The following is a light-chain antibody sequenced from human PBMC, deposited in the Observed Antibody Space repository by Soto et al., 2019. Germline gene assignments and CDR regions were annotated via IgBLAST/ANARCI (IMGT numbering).Light chain of an antibody. J-gene: IGLJ2*01. V-gene: IGLV2-11*01. CDR3: CSYAGSYIFV. CDR2: DVS. Sequence: QSVLTQPRSVSGSPGQSVTISCTGTSSDVGDYNYVSWYQQHPGKAPKLMIYDVSERPSGVPDRFSGSKSGNTASLTISGLHAEDEADYYCCSYAGSYIFVFGGGTKLTVL. CDR1: SSDVGDYNY.